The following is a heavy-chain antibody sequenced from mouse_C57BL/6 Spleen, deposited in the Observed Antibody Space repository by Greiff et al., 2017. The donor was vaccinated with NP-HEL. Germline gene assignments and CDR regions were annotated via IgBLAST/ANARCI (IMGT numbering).Heavy chain of an antibody. J-gene: IGHJ4*01. CDR1: GYTFTSYW. CDR2: IDPSDSYT. CDR3: ARRPSPTTVVATGAMDY. Sequence: QVQLQQPGAELVMPGASVKLSCKASGYTFTSYWMHWVKQRPGQGLEWIGEIDPSDSYTNYNQKFKGKSTLTVAKSSSTAYMQLSSLTSEDSAVYYCARRPSPTTVVATGAMDYWGQGTSVTVSS. D-gene: IGHD1-1*01. V-gene: IGHV1-69*01.